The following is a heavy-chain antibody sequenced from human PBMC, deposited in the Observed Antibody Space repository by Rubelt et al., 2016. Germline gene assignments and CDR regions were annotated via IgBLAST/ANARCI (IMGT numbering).Heavy chain of an antibody. D-gene: IGHD3-3*01. CDR2: IIPIFGTA. CDR1: GGTFSSYA. Sequence: VKVSCKASGGTFSSYAISWVRQAPGQGLEWMGGIIPIFGTANYAQKFQGRVTITADESTSTAYMELRSLGSDDTAVYYCARRGEYDFWSGYYPYYYYGMDVWGQGTTVTVSS. J-gene: IGHJ6*02. V-gene: IGHV1-69*01. CDR3: ARRGEYDFWSGYYPYYYYGMDV.